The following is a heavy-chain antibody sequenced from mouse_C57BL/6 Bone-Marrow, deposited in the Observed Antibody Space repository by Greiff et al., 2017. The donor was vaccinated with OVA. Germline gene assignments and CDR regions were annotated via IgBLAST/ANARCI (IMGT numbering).Heavy chain of an antibody. CDR1: GYTFTDYY. D-gene: IGHD1-1*01. CDR3: ARRGIYYYGRDYFDY. Sequence: VQLKQSGPVLVKPGASVKMSCKASGYTFTDYYMNWVKQSHGKSLEWIGVINPYNGGTSYNQKFKGKATLTVDKSSSTAYMELNSLTSEDSAVYYCARRGIYYYGRDYFDYWGQGTSLTVSS. J-gene: IGHJ2*02. V-gene: IGHV1-19*01. CDR2: INPYNGGT.